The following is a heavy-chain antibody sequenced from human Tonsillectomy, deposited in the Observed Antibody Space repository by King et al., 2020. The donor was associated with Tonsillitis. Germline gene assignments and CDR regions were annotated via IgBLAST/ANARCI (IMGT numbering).Heavy chain of an antibody. CDR2: IGTAGDT. D-gene: IGHD3-10*01. Sequence: VQLVESGGGLVQPGGSLRLSCAASGFTFSSYDMHWVRQATGKGLEWVSAIGTAGDTYYPGSVKGRFTISRENAKNSLYLQMNSLRAGDTAVYYCARTLLVRGLVSYWYFDLWGRCPLVTVSS. V-gene: IGHV3-13*01. CDR3: ARTLLVRGLVSYWYFDL. J-gene: IGHJ2*01. CDR1: GFTFSSYD.